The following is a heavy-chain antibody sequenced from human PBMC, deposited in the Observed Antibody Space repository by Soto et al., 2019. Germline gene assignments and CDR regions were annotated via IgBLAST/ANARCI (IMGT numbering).Heavy chain of an antibody. CDR2: TDSDGSIT. CDR1: GFTFSSYW. CDR3: VRSGYYFDY. D-gene: IGHD6-19*01. Sequence: GGSLRLSCAASGFTFSSYWMHWVRQAPGKGLVWVSRTDSDGSITSYADSVKGRFTISRDNAKNTLYLQMNSLRAEDTAVYSCVRSGYYFDYWGQGTLVTVSS. V-gene: IGHV3-74*01. J-gene: IGHJ4*02.